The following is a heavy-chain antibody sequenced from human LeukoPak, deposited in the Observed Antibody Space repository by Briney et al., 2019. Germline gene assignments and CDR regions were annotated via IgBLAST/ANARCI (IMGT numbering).Heavy chain of an antibody. J-gene: IGHJ4*02. CDR1: GYTFTGYY. CDR3: ARAYSSGWELDY. V-gene: IGHV1-2*06. Sequence: ASVKVSCKASGYTFTGYYMHWVRQAPGQGLEWMGRINPNSGGTNYAQKFQGRVTTTRDTSISTAYMELSRLRSDDTAVYYCARAYSSGWELDYWGQGTLVTVSS. D-gene: IGHD6-19*01. CDR2: INPNSGGT.